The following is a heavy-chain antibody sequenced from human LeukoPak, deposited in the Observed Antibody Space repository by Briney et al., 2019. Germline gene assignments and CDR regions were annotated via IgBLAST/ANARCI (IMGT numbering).Heavy chain of an antibody. J-gene: IGHJ4*02. V-gene: IGHV3-7*01. CDR3: TRDITLTRGGRSDY. Sequence: GGSLRLSCAASGFTFSSYWMAWVRQAPGKGLEWVASIKQDGSDKYYVDSVKGRFTISRDNAKNTVYLQMNSLRAEDTAVYYCTRDITLTRGGRSDYWGQGTLVTVSS. CDR2: IKQDGSDK. CDR1: GFTFSSYW. D-gene: IGHD3-10*01.